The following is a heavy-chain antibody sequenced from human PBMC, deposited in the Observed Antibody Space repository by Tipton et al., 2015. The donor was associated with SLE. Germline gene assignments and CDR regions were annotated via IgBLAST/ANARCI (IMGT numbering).Heavy chain of an antibody. CDR2: IKQDGSEK. Sequence: SLRLSCAASGFTFSSYAMSWVRQAPGKGLEWVANIKQDGSEKYYVDSVKGRFTISRDNAKNSLYLQMNSLRAEDTAVYYCARGILWRGAFDIWGQGTMVTVSS. CDR1: GFTFSSYA. CDR3: ARGILWRGAFDI. V-gene: IGHV3-7*03. D-gene: IGHD2-21*01. J-gene: IGHJ3*02.